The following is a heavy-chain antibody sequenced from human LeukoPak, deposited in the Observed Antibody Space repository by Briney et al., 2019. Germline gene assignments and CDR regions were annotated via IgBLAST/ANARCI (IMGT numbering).Heavy chain of an antibody. V-gene: IGHV3-30*18. CDR3: AKKGCSGGSCYNAYYFDY. D-gene: IGHD2-15*01. J-gene: IGHJ4*02. CDR1: GFTFSSYG. Sequence: GGSLRLSCAASGFTFSSYGMHWVRQAPGKGLEWVAVIPYDGSNKYYADSVKGRFTISRDNSKNTLYLQMNSLRAEDTAVYYCAKKGCSGGSCYNAYYFDYWGQGTLVTVSS. CDR2: IPYDGSNK.